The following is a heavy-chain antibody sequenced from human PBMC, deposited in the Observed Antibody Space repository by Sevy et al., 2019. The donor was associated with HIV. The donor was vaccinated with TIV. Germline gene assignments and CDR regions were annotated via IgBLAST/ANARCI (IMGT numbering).Heavy chain of an antibody. Sequence: GGSLRLSCAASGFRFNIYEMNWVRQAPGKGLEWVSYISSSGSPIYYADSVKGRFTISRDNAKSSLYLQMNSLRAEDTAVYYCARHWGLLWFRGPPDPFFDYWGQGTLVTVSS. V-gene: IGHV3-48*03. J-gene: IGHJ4*02. D-gene: IGHD3-10*01. CDR1: GFRFNIYE. CDR3: ARHWGLLWFRGPPDPFFDY. CDR2: ISSSGSPI.